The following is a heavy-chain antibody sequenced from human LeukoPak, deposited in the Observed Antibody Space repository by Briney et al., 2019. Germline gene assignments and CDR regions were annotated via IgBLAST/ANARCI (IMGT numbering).Heavy chain of an antibody. D-gene: IGHD3-22*01. CDR3: ARQITMIEEGAFDI. CDR1: GGTFNRYA. Sequence: SVKVSCKASGGTFNRYAISWVRQAPGQGLEWMGGIIPIIGTVNYAQKFQGRVTITADESTSTAYMELSSLRSEDTTVYYCARQITMIEEGAFDIWGQGTMVTVSS. J-gene: IGHJ3*02. V-gene: IGHV1-69*13. CDR2: IIPIIGTV.